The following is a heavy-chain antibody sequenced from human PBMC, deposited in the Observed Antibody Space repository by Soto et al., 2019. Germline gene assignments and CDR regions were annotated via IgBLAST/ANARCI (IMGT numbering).Heavy chain of an antibody. CDR2: ISYDGSNK. J-gene: IGHJ4*02. D-gene: IGHD3-10*01. CDR1: GFTFSSYA. CDR3: AREEYGSGSYYRSGLIDY. Sequence: QVQLVESGGGVVQPGRSLRLSCAASGFTFSSYAMHWVRQAPGKGLEWVAVISYDGSNKYYADSVKGRFTISRDNSKNTXXLQMNSLRAEDTAVYYCAREEYGSGSYYRSGLIDYWGQGTLVTVSS. V-gene: IGHV3-30-3*01.